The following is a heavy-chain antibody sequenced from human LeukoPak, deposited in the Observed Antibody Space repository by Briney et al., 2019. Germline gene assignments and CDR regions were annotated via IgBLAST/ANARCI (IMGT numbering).Heavy chain of an antibody. J-gene: IGHJ4*01. CDR2: INHSGST. Sequence: PSETLSLTCAVYGGSFSGYYWSWIRQPPGKGLEWIGEINHSGSTNYNPSLKSRVTISVDTSKNQFSLKLSSVTAADTAVYYCASDPVADYWGHGTLVTVSS. CDR1: GGSFSGYY. CDR3: ASDPVADY. D-gene: IGHD4-23*01. V-gene: IGHV4-34*01.